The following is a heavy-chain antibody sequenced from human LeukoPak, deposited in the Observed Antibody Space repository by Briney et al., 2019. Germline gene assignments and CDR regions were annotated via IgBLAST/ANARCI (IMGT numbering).Heavy chain of an antibody. CDR1: GFNFNTYT. CDR3: TRERKFYYYDS. J-gene: IGHJ4*02. V-gene: IGHV3-21*03. CDR2: ITGDCNYT. Sequence: GGSLRLSCAASGFNFNTYTMTWVRQAPGKGLEWVSSITGDCNYTFYADSVKGRLTISRDNAKDSLYLQVTSLRGEDTAVYYCTRERKFYYYDSWGQGTLVTVSS.